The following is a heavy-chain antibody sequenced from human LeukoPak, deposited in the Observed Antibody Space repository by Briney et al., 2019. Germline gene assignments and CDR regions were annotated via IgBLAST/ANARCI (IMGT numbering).Heavy chain of an antibody. J-gene: IGHJ6*03. Sequence: ASVKVSCKASGYTFTGYYIHWVRQAPGQGLEWMGRINPNSGGTNYAQKFQGRVTMTRDTSISTAYMELSRLRSDDTAVYYCAREGSVWGSYRLYYYYMDVWGKGTTVTVSS. V-gene: IGHV1-2*06. CDR2: INPNSGGT. CDR1: GYTFTGYY. CDR3: AREGSVWGSYRLYYYYMDV. D-gene: IGHD3-16*02.